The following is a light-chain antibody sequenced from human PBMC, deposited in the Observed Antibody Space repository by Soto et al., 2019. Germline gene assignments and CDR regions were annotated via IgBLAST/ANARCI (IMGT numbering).Light chain of an antibody. J-gene: IGKJ4*01. CDR1: QDIGSL. Sequence: EIVLTQSPATVSLSPGERATLSCTASQDIGSLLAWYQQKPGQAPSLLIEDVSTRAPGTPARVSGSGSGTDFSLTISSLEAEDFAVYYCHQRSKWPLTFGGGTKVDI. V-gene: IGKV3-11*01. CDR3: HQRSKWPLT. CDR2: DVS.